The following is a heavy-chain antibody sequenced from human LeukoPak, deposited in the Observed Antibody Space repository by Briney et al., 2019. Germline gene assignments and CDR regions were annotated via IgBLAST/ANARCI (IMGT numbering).Heavy chain of an antibody. CDR3: ARDLWNFYDDSGYNRDFDS. D-gene: IGHD3-22*01. CDR1: TSR. CDR2: IGTYGGDT. J-gene: IGHJ5*01. Sequence: ASVKASCKATSRISWVRQAPGQGLEWMGWIGTYGGDTYYAQKFQGRITVTTDTSTSTVYMELRNLRSGDTAVYYCARDLWNFYDDSGYNRDFDSWGQGTLVTVSS. V-gene: IGHV1-18*01.